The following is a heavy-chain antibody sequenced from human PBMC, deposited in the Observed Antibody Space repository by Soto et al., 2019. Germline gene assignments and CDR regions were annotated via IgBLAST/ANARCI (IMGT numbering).Heavy chain of an antibody. CDR2: INVANGDT. V-gene: IGHV1-3*01. CDR1: GYTSTAYP. D-gene: IGHD3-3*01. CDR3: AGKDSIGAVIYYFDH. J-gene: IGHJ4*02. Sequence: QVQLVQSGAEVKKPGASVKVSCKASGYTSTAYPMHWVRQAPGQRLEWMGWINVANGDTGYSQKFQGRVTVTRDTSARPVYRELRSLTLEATAVYYGAGKDSIGAVIYYFDHWGQGTLVTVSS.